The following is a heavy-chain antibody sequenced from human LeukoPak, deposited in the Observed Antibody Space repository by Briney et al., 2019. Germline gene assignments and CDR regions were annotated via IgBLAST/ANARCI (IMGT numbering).Heavy chain of an antibody. V-gene: IGHV1-69*04. CDR3: AREDNYYDSSPFRYAMDV. D-gene: IGHD3-22*01. J-gene: IGHJ6*02. CDR2: ITPILDIV. Sequence: SVKVSCKASGGTFSSYAITWMRQAPGQGLDWMGRITPILDIVKYAQTSQGRVTITADKSTSTAYMELSSLRSEDSAVYYCAREDNYYDSSPFRYAMDVWGQGTTVTVSS. CDR1: GGTFSSYA.